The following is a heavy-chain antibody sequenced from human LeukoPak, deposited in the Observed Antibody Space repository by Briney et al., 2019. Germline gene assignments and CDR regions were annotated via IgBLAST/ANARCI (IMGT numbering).Heavy chain of an antibody. CDR2: IYYSGST. CDR1: GGSISSSSYY. Sequence: SETLSLTCTVSGGSISSSSYYWGWIRQPPGKGLEWIANIYYSGSTYLNPSLKSRVTISIDTSKNQLSLRLSSVTAADTAVYYCAREGSRDFWSGPVYYFDYWGQGTLVTVSS. CDR3: AREGSRDFWSGPVYYFDY. J-gene: IGHJ4*02. V-gene: IGHV4-39*07. D-gene: IGHD3-3*01.